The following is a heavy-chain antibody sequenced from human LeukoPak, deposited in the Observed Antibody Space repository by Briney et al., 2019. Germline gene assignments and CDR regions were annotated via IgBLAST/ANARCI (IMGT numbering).Heavy chain of an antibody. J-gene: IGHJ6*02. Sequence: GSLRLSCAASGFTFSDSWMSWVRQAPGKGLEWVANMNQDGSEKDYADSVKGRFTISRDNARNSLYLQMSSLRAEDTAVYYCATYTHWVAGDVWGQGTTVTVSS. V-gene: IGHV3-7*01. D-gene: IGHD3-16*01. CDR1: GFTFSDSW. CDR3: ATYTHWVAGDV. CDR2: MNQDGSEK.